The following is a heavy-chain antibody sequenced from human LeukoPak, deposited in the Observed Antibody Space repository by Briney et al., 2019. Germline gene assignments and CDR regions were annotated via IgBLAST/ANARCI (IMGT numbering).Heavy chain of an antibody. J-gene: IGHJ4*02. CDR1: GGTFSSYA. CDR2: IIPILGIA. D-gene: IGHD4-17*01. V-gene: IGHV1-69*04. Sequence: ASVKVSCKASGGTFSSYAISWVRQAPGQGLEWMGRIIPILGIANYAQKFQGRVTITADKSTSTAYMELSSLRSEDTAVYCCASAYGDYEMDYWGQGTLVTVSS. CDR3: ASAYGDYEMDY.